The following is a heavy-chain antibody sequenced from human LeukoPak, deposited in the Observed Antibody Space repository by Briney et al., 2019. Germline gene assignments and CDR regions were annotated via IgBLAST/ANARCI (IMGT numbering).Heavy chain of an antibody. J-gene: IGHJ6*02. CDR1: GFTFSSYG. D-gene: IGHD3-10*01. V-gene: IGHV3-33*01. Sequence: GGSLRLSCAASGFTFSSYGMHWVRQAPGKGLEWVAVIWYDGSNKYYADSVKGRFTISRDNSKNTLYLQMNSLRAEDTAVYYCARDPVGRGGGGLWFGEPKNYYYYGMDVWGQGTTVTVSS. CDR3: ARDPVGRGGGGLWFGEPKNYYYYGMDV. CDR2: IWYDGSNK.